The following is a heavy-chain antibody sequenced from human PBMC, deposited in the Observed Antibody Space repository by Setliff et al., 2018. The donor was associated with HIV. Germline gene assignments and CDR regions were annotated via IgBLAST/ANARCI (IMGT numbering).Heavy chain of an antibody. CDR2: IYTSGSI. D-gene: IGHD6-13*01. CDR3: AREGGEYTSSPRWFDP. Sequence: SETLSLTCTVSGGSISRGSYYWSWIRQPAGKGLEWIGRIYTSGSIHYNPSLKSRVTISVDTSKNQFSLKVSSVNAPDTAVYFCAREGGEYTSSPRWFDPWGQGTQVTVSS. CDR1: GGSISRGSYY. V-gene: IGHV4-61*02. J-gene: IGHJ5*02.